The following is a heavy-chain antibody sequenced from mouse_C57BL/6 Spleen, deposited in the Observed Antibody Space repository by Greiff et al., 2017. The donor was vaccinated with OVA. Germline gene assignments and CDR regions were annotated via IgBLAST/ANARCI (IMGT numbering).Heavy chain of an antibody. CDR2: IYPGNSDT. Sequence: EVQLQQSGTVLVRPGASVKMSCKTSGYTFNSYWMHWVKQRPGQGLEWIGAIYPGNSDTSYNQKFKGKAKLTAVTSASTAYMELSSLTNEDSAVYYCTIYDYDGLAYWGQGTLVTVSA. CDR1: GYTFNSYW. CDR3: TIYDYDGLAY. J-gene: IGHJ3*01. D-gene: IGHD2-4*01. V-gene: IGHV1-5*01.